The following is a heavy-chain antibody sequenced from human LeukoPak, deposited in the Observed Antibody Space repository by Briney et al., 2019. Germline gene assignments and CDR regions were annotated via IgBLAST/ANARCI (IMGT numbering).Heavy chain of an antibody. CDR3: ARVAGDCSSTSCYPEDAFDI. D-gene: IGHD2-2*01. CDR2: IRYDGSNK. V-gene: IGHV3-30*02. J-gene: IGHJ3*02. Sequence: GGSLRLSCAASGFTFSSYGMHWVRQAPGKGLEWVAFIRYDGSNKYYADSVKGRFTISRDNAKNSLYLQMSSLRAEDTAVYYCARVAGDCSSTSCYPEDAFDIWGQGTMVTVSS. CDR1: GFTFSSYG.